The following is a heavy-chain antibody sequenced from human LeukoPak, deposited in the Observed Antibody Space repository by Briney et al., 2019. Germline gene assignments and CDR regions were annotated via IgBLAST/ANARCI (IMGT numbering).Heavy chain of an antibody. V-gene: IGHV3-66*01. J-gene: IGHJ4*02. CDR2: IYSGGST. CDR1: GFTVSSNY. Sequence: PGGSLRLSCAASGFTVSSNYMSWVRQAPGKGLEWVSVIYSGGSTYYADSVKGRFTISRDNSKNTLYLQMNSLRAEDTAVYYCASAQYCGGDCGSGYYFDYWGQGTLVTVSS. CDR3: ASAQYCGGDCGSGYYFDY. D-gene: IGHD2-21*02.